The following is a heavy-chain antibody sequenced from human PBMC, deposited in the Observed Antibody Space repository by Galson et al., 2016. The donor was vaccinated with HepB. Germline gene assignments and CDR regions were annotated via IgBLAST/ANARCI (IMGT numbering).Heavy chain of an antibody. J-gene: IGHJ6*02. D-gene: IGHD2-15*01. Sequence: SLRLSCAASGFIFTNYGMHWVRQAPGKGLEWVAVISYDGGNKYYADSVKGRFTFSRDNSEKTVYLQMNSLRGEDTAVYYCAKGGTPDDQTVNYAMNVWGQGTTVTVSS. CDR1: GFIFTNYG. CDR3: AKGGTPDDQTVNYAMNV. V-gene: IGHV3-30*18. CDR2: ISYDGGNK.